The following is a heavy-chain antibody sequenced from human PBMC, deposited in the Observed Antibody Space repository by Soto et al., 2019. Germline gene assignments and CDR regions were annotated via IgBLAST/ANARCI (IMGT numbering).Heavy chain of an antibody. CDR2: IYWDDDK. Sequence: VSGPTLVNPTQTLTLTCTFSGFSLSTSGVGVGWIRQPPGKALEWLALIYWDDDKRYSPSLKSRLTITKDTSKNQVVLTMTNMDPVDTATYYCAHRREEDIVVVVAATPVREYYFDYWGQGTLVTVSS. D-gene: IGHD2-15*01. CDR3: AHRREEDIVVVVAATPVREYYFDY. J-gene: IGHJ4*02. CDR1: GFSLSTSGVG. V-gene: IGHV2-5*02.